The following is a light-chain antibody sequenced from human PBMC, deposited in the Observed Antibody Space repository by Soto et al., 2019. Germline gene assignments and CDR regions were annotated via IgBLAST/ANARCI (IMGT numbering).Light chain of an antibody. CDR1: SSDVGSYHL. V-gene: IGLV2-23*02. J-gene: IGLJ1*01. Sequence: QSLLAQPVSVSVSPGQSITISCTGTSSDVGSYHLVSWYQQHPGKAPRLMIYDVRKRPSGVSNRFSGSKSGNTASLTISGLQAEDEADYYCCSYAGITTHVFGTGTKVTVL. CDR2: DVR. CDR3: CSYAGITTHV.